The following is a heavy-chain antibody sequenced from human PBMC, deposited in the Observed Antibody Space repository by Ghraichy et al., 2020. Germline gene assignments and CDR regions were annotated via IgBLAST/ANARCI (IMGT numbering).Heavy chain of an antibody. D-gene: IGHD3-22*01. J-gene: IGHJ4*02. CDR1: GFTFDDYA. CDR2: ISGDGGST. Sequence: GESLNISCAASGFTFDDYAMHWVRQAPGKGLEWVSLISGDGGSTYYADSVKGRFTISRDNSKNSLYLQMNSLRTEDTALYYCAKDIAYYDSSGYHHLDYWGQGTLVTVSS. CDR3: AKDIAYYDSSGYHHLDY. V-gene: IGHV3-43*02.